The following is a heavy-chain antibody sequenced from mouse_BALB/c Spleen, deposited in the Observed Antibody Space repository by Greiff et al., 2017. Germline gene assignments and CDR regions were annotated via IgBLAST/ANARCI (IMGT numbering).Heavy chain of an antibody. CDR1: GYSITSGYY. Sequence: DVQLQESGPGLVKPSQSLSLTCSVTGYSITSGYYWNWIRQFPGNKLEWMGYISYDGSNNYNPSLKNRISITRDTSKNQFFLKLNSVTTEDTATYYCASATMITRFAYWGQGTLVTVSA. V-gene: IGHV3-6*02. CDR2: ISYDGSN. J-gene: IGHJ3*01. D-gene: IGHD2-4*01. CDR3: ASATMITRFAY.